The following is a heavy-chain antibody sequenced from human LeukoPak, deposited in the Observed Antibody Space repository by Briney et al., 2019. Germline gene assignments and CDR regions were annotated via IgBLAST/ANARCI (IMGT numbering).Heavy chain of an antibody. Sequence: SETLSRTCAVSGYSISSGYYWGWIRQPPGKGLEWIGSIYHSGSTYYNPSLKSRVTISVDTSKNQFSLKLSSVTAADTAVYYCARAYSSSFLGPWGQGTLVTVSS. J-gene: IGHJ5*02. CDR1: GYSISSGYY. CDR2: IYHSGST. V-gene: IGHV4-38-2*01. D-gene: IGHD6-6*01. CDR3: ARAYSSSFLGP.